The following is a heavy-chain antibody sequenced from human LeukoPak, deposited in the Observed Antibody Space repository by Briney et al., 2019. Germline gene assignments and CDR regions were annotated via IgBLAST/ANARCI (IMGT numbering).Heavy chain of an antibody. V-gene: IGHV3-7*01. CDR1: GFTLSSYW. J-gene: IGHJ3*01. Sequence: AGGSLRLSCEASGFTLSSYWMSWVRQAPGKRLEWVANIKQDGSEKYYVDSVKGRFTISRDNAKNSLYLQVNSLRAEDTAIYYCVRDDLSVWGQGTLVTVSS. CDR2: IKQDGSEK. CDR3: VRDDLSV.